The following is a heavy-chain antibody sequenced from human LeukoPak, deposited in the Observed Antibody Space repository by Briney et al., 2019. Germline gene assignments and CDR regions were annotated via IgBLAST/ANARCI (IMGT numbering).Heavy chain of an antibody. CDR1: GGSISSYY. D-gene: IGHD6-13*01. CDR3: ARDPAAGPLDY. Sequence: SETLSLTCSVSGGSISSYYWNWIRQPPGRGLEWIGYIYHSGSTYYNPSLKSRVTISVDRSKNQFSLKLSSVTAADTAVYYCARDPAAGPLDYWGQGTLVTVSS. CDR2: IYHSGST. V-gene: IGHV4-59*12. J-gene: IGHJ4*02.